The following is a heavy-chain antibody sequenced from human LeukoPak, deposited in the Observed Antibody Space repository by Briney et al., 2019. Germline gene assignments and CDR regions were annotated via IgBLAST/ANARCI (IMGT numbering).Heavy chain of an antibody. CDR1: GFTFSSYG. J-gene: IGHJ4*02. CDR3: AKGPLGYYDSSGYYPYYFDY. D-gene: IGHD3-22*01. V-gene: IGHV3-30*18. Sequence: GGSLRLSCAASGFTFSSYGMHWVRQAPPKGLERVAVISYDGSNKYYANPVKGRFTISRDNSKNTLYLQMNSLRAEDTAVYYCAKGPLGYYDSSGYYPYYFDYWGQGTLVTVSS. CDR2: ISYDGSNK.